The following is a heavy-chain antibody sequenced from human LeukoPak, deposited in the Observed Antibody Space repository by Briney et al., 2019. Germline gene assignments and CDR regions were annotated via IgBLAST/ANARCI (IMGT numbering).Heavy chain of an antibody. D-gene: IGHD4/OR15-4a*01. CDR3: ARETPYGGNPAFDY. J-gene: IGHJ4*02. Sequence: GGALRLSCSASGFTFSSYEMNRVRQAPAKGLEWVSYIHSSGTIIYYADSVKRRFTISRDKPKHSRSLQMNSLRAEDVVVYYCARETPYGGNPAFDYWGQGTLVTDCS. V-gene: IGHV3-48*03. CDR1: GFTFSSYE. CDR2: IHSSGTII.